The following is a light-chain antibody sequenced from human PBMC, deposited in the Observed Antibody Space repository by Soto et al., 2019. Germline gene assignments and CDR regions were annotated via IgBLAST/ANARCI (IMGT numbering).Light chain of an antibody. Sequence: ERATLSCRASQSVSSYLAWYQQKPGQAPRLLIYDASNRATGIPARFSGSGSGTDFTLTISSLEPEDFAVYYCQQRSNWPPGLTFGGGTKVDIK. J-gene: IGKJ4*01. V-gene: IGKV3-11*01. CDR2: DAS. CDR3: QQRSNWPPGLT. CDR1: QSVSSY.